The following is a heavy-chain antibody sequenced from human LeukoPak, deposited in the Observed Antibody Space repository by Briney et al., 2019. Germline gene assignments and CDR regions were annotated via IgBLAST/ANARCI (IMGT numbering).Heavy chain of an antibody. V-gene: IGHV3-73*01. J-gene: IGHJ3*02. CDR1: GFTFSGSA. D-gene: IGHD6-19*01. Sequence: GGSLRLSCAASGFTFSGSAMHWVRQASGKGLEWVGRIRSKANSYATAYAASVKGRFTISRDDSKNTAYLQMNRLKTEDTAVYYCTRLGYSSGWYVAAFDIWGQGTMVTVSS. CDR2: IRSKANSYAT. CDR3: TRLGYSSGWYVAAFDI.